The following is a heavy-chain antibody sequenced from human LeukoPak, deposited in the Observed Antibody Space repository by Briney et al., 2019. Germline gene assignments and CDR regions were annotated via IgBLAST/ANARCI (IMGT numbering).Heavy chain of an antibody. CDR2: IHYSGST. CDR1: GDSINSTSYY. J-gene: IGHJ6*03. V-gene: IGHV4-61*01. CDR3: ARVEEGYGSGRRENYYYYYMDV. Sequence: PSETLSLTCTVFGDSINSTSYYWSWIRQPPGKGLEWIGYIHYSGSTNYNPSLKIRVTISIDTSKNQFSLKLSSVTAADTAVYYCARVEEGYGSGRRENYYYYYMDVWGKGTTVTISS. D-gene: IGHD3-10*01.